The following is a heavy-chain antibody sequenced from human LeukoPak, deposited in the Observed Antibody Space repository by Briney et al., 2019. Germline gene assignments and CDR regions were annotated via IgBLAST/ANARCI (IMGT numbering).Heavy chain of an antibody. CDR2: ISPSGGST. CDR1: GYTFTSNY. CDR3: ARGRTMVRGVLVNY. J-gene: IGHJ4*02. D-gene: IGHD3-10*01. V-gene: IGHV1-46*01. Sequence: ASVKVSCKAFGYTFTSNYMHWVRQAPGQGPEWMGVISPSGGSTTYAQKFQGRVTMTRNTSISTAYMELSSLRSEDTAVYYCARGRTMVRGVLVNYWGQGTLVTVSS.